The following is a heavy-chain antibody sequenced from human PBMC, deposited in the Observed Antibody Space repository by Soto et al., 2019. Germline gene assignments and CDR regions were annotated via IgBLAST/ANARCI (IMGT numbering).Heavy chain of an antibody. CDR3: ARGGKNYDFWSGYYMLARHYYYYGMDV. CDR2: ISYDGSNK. J-gene: IGHJ6*02. CDR1: GFTFSSYA. D-gene: IGHD3-3*01. Sequence: GGSLRLSCAASGFTFSSYAMHWVRQAPGKGLEWVAVISYDGSNKYYADSVKGRFTISRDNSKNTLYLQMNSLRAEDTAVYYCARGGKNYDFWSGYYMLARHYYYYGMDVWGQGTTVTVSS. V-gene: IGHV3-30-3*01.